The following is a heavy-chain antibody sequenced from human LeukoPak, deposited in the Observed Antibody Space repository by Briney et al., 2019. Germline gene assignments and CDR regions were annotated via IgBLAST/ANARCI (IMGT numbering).Heavy chain of an antibody. V-gene: IGHV4-59*01. CDR3: ARVYYSSSYDYWYFDL. D-gene: IGHD6-13*01. J-gene: IGHJ2*01. CDR2: IYYSGST. Sequence: SETLSLTCTVSGDSIRSDHWSWIRQPPGKGLEWIGYIYYSGSTNYNPSLKSRVTISIDTSKNQFSLKLSSVTAADTAVYYCARVYYSSSYDYWYFDLWGRGTLVTVSS. CDR1: GDSIRSDH.